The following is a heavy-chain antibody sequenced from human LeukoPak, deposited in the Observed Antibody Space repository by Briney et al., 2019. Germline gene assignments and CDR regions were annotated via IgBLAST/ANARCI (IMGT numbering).Heavy chain of an antibody. V-gene: IGHV3-23*01. CDR3: YGEGY. Sequence: GGSLRLSCAVSGFRFDNYAMSWVRQAPGKGLDWVATISATGDSTYYADSVKGRFTVSRDNSKNTVYLQLNSLSAEDTAVYYCYGEGYWGQGTLVTVSS. D-gene: IGHD4/OR15-4a*01. CDR1: GFRFDNYA. J-gene: IGHJ4*02. CDR2: ISATGDST.